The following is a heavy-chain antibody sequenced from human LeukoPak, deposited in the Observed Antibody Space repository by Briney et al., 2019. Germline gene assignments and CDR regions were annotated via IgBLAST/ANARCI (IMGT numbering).Heavy chain of an antibody. V-gene: IGHV4-59*11. CDR2: IYYSGST. D-gene: IGHD3-22*01. CDR1: GGSISSHY. CDR3: ARQYYYDSSGYYGLSGLDY. J-gene: IGHJ4*02. Sequence: SETLSLTCTVSGGSISSHYWSWIRQPPGKGLEWIGYIYYSGSTNYNPSLKSRVTISVDTSKNQFSLRLSSVTAADTAVYYCARQYYYDSSGYYGLSGLDYWGQGTLVTVSS.